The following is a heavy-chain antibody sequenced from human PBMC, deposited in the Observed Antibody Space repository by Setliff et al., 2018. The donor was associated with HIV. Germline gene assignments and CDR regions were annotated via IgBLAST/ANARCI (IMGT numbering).Heavy chain of an antibody. CDR3: ARGGGTSSPIDYHYYIDV. Sequence: TLSLTCTVSGGSISSGHYYWSWIRQPAGKGLEWIGYIYSSGSTNYNPSLKSRVTISVDTSKNHFSLKLSSVTAADTAVYYCARGGGTSSPIDYHYYIDVWGKGTTVTVSS. CDR2: IYSSGST. V-gene: IGHV4-61*09. CDR1: GGSISSGHYY. J-gene: IGHJ6*03. D-gene: IGHD6-6*01.